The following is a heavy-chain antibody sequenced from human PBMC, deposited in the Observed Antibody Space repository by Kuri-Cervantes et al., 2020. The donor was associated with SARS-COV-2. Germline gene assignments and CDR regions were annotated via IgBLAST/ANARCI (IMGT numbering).Heavy chain of an antibody. Sequence: ASVKVSCKASGYTFTCYYMHWVRQAPGQGLEWMGWINPNSGGTNYAQKFQGRVTMTRDTSISTAYMELSRLRSDDTAVYYCARDFWSGYTGKDAEYFQHWGQGTLVTVSS. D-gene: IGHD3-3*01. V-gene: IGHV1-2*02. J-gene: IGHJ1*01. CDR3: ARDFWSGYTGKDAEYFQH. CDR2: INPNSGGT. CDR1: GYTFTCYY.